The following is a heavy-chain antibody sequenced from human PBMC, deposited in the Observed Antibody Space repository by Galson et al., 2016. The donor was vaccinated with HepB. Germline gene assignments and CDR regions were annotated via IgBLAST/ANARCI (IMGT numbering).Heavy chain of an antibody. CDR2: IKQDGSEK. D-gene: IGHD4-17*01. Sequence: SLRLSCAASGFSFSSYWMSWVRQAPGKGLEWVASIKQDGSEKPYVDSVKGRFIISRDNAKNTLYLQMTSLSAEDTAVYMCTRGGDYGYKWGQGALVTVSP. J-gene: IGHJ4*02. V-gene: IGHV3-7*02. CDR1: GFSFSSYW. CDR3: TRGGDYGYK.